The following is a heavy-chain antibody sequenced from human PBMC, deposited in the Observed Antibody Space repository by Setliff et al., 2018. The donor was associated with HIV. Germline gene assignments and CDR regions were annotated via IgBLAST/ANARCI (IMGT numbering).Heavy chain of an antibody. D-gene: IGHD1-1*01. CDR3: AKEGRVTTAFDL. Sequence: GGSLRLSCAASGFSFDDYAMHWVRQAPGQGLEWVSGISWNTFNIAYADSVKGRFTISRDNAKNSLYLQMNSLRDEDTALYYCAKEGRVTTAFDLWGQGTLVTVSS. CDR2: ISWNTFNI. V-gene: IGHV3-9*01. CDR1: GFSFDDYA. J-gene: IGHJ5*02.